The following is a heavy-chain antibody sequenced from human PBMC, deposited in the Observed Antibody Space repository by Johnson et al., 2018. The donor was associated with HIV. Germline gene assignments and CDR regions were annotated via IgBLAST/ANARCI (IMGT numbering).Heavy chain of an antibody. CDR1: GFTFGDYD. J-gene: IGHJ3*02. D-gene: IGHD2-2*01. CDR3: ARGKLQAALRRGYAFDI. CDR2: INCNGGST. V-gene: IGHV3-20*04. Sequence: VQLVESGGNVVRPGGSLRLSCAASGFTFGDYDMSWVRQAPGKGLEWVSGINCNGGSTGYADSVKGRFTISRDTSNNSLYLPMNSLKTEETAWYYCARGKLQAALRRGYAFDIWGQGTMVTVSS.